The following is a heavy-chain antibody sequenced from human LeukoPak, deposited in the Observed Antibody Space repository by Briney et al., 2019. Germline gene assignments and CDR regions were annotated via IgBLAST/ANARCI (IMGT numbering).Heavy chain of an antibody. CDR3: ARRGGLLWFGELFRVGNWFDP. CDR1: GGSFSGYY. D-gene: IGHD3-10*01. Sequence: KTSETLSLTCAVYGGSFSGYYWSWIRQPPGKGLEWIGEINHSGSTNYNPSLKSRVTISVDTSKNQFSLKLSSVTAADTAVYYCARRGGLLWFGELFRVGNWFDPWGQGTLVTVSS. J-gene: IGHJ5*02. V-gene: IGHV4-34*01. CDR2: INHSGST.